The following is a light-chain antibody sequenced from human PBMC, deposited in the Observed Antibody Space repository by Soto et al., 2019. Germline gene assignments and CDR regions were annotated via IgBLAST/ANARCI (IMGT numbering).Light chain of an antibody. Sequence: DIQKTQSPSSLSASVGDRVTITCRASQNIRTYLNWYQQKPGKVPNLLIYAASSLQSGVPSRFSGSGSGTDFTLTISSLEPEDFATYYCQQTYTTPHTFGQGTKLEI. CDR1: QNIRTY. J-gene: IGKJ2*01. V-gene: IGKV1-39*01. CDR2: AAS. CDR3: QQTYTTPHT.